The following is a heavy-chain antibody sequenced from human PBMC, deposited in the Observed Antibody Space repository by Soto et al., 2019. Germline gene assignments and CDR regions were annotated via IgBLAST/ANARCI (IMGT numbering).Heavy chain of an antibody. D-gene: IGHD3-16*01. Sequence: QVQLVQSGDEVKKPGASVKVSCKASGYIFVNYGIAWVRQAPGQGLEWMGWISPYTGNTHSATKVQGRLTMTTDTPTSTAYIALGSLTSDDTAVYYCVMVDNYVTPTPQDVWGQGTTVTVSS. V-gene: IGHV1-18*01. CDR3: VMVDNYVTPTPQDV. CDR1: GYIFVNYG. CDR2: ISPYTGNT. J-gene: IGHJ6*02.